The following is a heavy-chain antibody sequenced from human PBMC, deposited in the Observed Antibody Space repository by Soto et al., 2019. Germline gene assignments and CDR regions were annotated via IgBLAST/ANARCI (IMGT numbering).Heavy chain of an antibody. Sequence: GGSLRLSCAVSGFTVSTNYMSWVRQAPGKGLEWVSVIYSGGSTYYADSVKGRFTISRDNSKNTLYLQMNSLRAEDTAVYYCARGLGERVIHDDYWGQGTLVTVSS. J-gene: IGHJ4*02. CDR3: ARGLGERVIHDDY. CDR2: IYSGGST. V-gene: IGHV3-53*01. CDR1: GFTVSTNY. D-gene: IGHD3-22*01.